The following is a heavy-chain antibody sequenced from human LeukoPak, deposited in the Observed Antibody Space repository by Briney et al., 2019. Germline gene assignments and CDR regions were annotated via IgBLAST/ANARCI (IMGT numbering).Heavy chain of an antibody. V-gene: IGHV3-23*01. J-gene: IGHJ4*02. D-gene: IGHD3-22*01. CDR2: ISGSGGST. CDR1: GFTFSNYA. CDR3: AKARGFYYDSSGIG. Sequence: GGSLRLSCAASGFTFSNYATSWVRHAPGKGLEGVSAISGSGGSTSYEDSVKGRFTISRDNSKNTLYLQMNSLRAEDAAVYYCAKARGFYYDSSGIGWGQGTLVTVSS.